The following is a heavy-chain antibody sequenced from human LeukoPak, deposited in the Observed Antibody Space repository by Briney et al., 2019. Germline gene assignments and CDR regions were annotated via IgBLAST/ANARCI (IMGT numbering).Heavy chain of an antibody. CDR2: ISWDGGST. D-gene: IGHD2-15*01. Sequence: GSLRLSCAASGFTFDDYTIHWVRQSPGEGLEWVSFISWDGGSTYYADSVKGRFTISRDNSKNSLYLQMNSLRTEDTALYYCVKALGYCSGGSCYFDYWGQGTLVTVSS. V-gene: IGHV3-43*01. CDR1: GFTFDDYT. CDR3: VKALGYCSGGSCYFDY. J-gene: IGHJ4*02.